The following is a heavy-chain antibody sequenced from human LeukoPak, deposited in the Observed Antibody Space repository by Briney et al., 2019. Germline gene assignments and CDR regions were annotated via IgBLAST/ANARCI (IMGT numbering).Heavy chain of an antibody. D-gene: IGHD2-2*01. V-gene: IGHV3-48*03. Sequence: GGSLRLSCAASGFAFSTYAMNWVRQAPGKGLERISYISRTGDTIYYADSVKGRFTISRDNAKNSLYLQMNSLRVEDTAVYYCASQDLVVVPAASHYFDYWGQGTLVTVSS. CDR3: ASQDLVVVPAASHYFDY. CDR1: GFAFSTYA. CDR2: ISRTGDTI. J-gene: IGHJ4*02.